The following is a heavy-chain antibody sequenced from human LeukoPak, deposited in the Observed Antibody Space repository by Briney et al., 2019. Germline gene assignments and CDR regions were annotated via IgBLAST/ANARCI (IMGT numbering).Heavy chain of an antibody. D-gene: IGHD2-2*01. CDR3: ARRGLVVPASIAFDI. CDR1: GFTFSSYS. Sequence: GGSLRLSCAASGFTFSSYSMNWVRQAPGKGLEWVANIKQDGSEKHYVDSVEGRFTISRDNAKNSLYLEMNSLRAEDTAVYYCARRGLVVPASIAFDIWGQGTMVTVSS. J-gene: IGHJ3*02. CDR2: IKQDGSEK. V-gene: IGHV3-7*01.